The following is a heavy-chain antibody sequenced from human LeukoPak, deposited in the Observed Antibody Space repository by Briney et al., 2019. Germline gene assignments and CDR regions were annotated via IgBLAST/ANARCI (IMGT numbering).Heavy chain of an antibody. CDR1: GDSITSGSYY. V-gene: IGHV4-30-2*01. D-gene: IGHD2-15*01. J-gene: IGHJ6*02. Sequence: PSETLSLTCTVSGDSITSGSYYWSWIRQAPGKGLEWIGYIYKSGDTYSNPSLKSRVTISVDKSKNQFSLKLSSVTAADTAVYYCARHLGYCSGGSCYSFYYYGMDVWGQGTTVTVSS. CDR2: IYKSGDT. CDR3: ARHLGYCSGGSCYSFYYYGMDV.